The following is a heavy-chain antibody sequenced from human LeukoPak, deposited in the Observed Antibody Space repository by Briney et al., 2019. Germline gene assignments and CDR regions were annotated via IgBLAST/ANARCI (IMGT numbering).Heavy chain of an antibody. Sequence: GASGTVSCKFSGYTLTELSLHWVRQAPGKGHGLVGGFDPEYDETINAQTFQGRVTMTEATSTDTAYMTLSSLRSEDTAVYSCATGAGRLRYYYYYYGMDVWGQGTTVTV. V-gene: IGHV1-24*01. CDR1: GYTLTELS. CDR3: ATGAGRLRYYYYYYGMDV. D-gene: IGHD1-26*01. CDR2: FDPEYDET. J-gene: IGHJ6*02.